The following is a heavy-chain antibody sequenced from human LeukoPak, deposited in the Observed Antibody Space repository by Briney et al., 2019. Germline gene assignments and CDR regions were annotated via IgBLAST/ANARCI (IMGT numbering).Heavy chain of an antibody. V-gene: IGHV4-38-2*02. J-gene: IGHJ4*02. CDR3: ARHEHYDSWSGYLGYFDY. CDR1: GYSITSGYY. D-gene: IGHD3-3*01. Sequence: PETLSLTCTVSGYSITSGYYWGWIRQPPGKGLEWIGSIYHSGSTHYNPSLNSRVTMSVDTSKNQVSLKLSSVTAADTAVYYCARHEHYDSWSGYLGYFDYWGQGTLVTVSS. CDR2: IYHSGST.